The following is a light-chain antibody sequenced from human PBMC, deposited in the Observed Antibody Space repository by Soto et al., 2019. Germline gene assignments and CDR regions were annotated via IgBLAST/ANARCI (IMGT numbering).Light chain of an antibody. J-gene: IGLJ2*01. Sequence: QSALTQPASVSGSPGQSITISCTGTSSDVGSYNLVSWYQQHPGKAPKLIIYEVTHRPSGVSNRFSGSKSGNTASLTISGLKAEDEAHYSCSPSAGPLVFGGGTKLTVL. CDR3: SPSAGPLV. V-gene: IGLV2-23*02. CDR1: SSDVGSYNL. CDR2: EVT.